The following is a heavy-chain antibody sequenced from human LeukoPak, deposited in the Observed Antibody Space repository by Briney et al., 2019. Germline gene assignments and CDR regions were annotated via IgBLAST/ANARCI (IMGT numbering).Heavy chain of an antibody. V-gene: IGHV3-11*06. CDR2: ISSSSSYI. CDR3: ARGGLMTTVGY. D-gene: IGHD4-23*01. J-gene: IGHJ4*02. Sequence: GGSLRLSCAASGFTFSDYYMSWTRQAPGKGLEWVSSISSSSSYIYYADSVKGRFTISRDNAKNSLYLQMNSLRAEDTAVYYCARGGLMTTVGYWGQGTLVTVSS. CDR1: GFTFSDYY.